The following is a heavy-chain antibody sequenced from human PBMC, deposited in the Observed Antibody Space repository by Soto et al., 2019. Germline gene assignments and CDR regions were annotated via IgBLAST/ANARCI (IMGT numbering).Heavy chain of an antibody. CDR1: GVSFSTYY. V-gene: IGHV4-59*01. D-gene: IGHD2-15*01. J-gene: IGHJ4*02. CDR3: VRDQGGPFDY. CDR2: IYYSGSS. Sequence: QVQLQESGPGLVKPSETLSLTCTVSGVSFSTYYWSWIRQAPGKGLEWIGYIYYSGSSNYNPSLKSRVTMSVDTSKNQLSLKLSSVTAAGTAVYYCVRDQGGPFDYWGQGTLVTVSS.